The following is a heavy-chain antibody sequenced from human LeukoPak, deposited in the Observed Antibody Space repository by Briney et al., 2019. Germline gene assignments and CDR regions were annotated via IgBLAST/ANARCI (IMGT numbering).Heavy chain of an antibody. D-gene: IGHD5-18*01. J-gene: IGHJ4*02. Sequence: GGSLRLSCAASGFTFSDYYMSWIRQAPGKGLEWVSYISSSSSYIYYADSVKGRFTISRDNAKNSLYLQMNSLRAEDTAVYYCAGHLYSYGSGGRVPPDYWGQGTLVTVSS. V-gene: IGHV3-11*03. CDR3: AGHLYSYGSGGRVPPDY. CDR2: ISSSSSYI. CDR1: GFTFSDYY.